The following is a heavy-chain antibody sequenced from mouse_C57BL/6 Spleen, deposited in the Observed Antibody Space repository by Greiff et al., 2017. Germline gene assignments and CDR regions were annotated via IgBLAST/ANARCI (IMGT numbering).Heavy chain of an antibody. CDR2: ISSGGDYI. CDR1: GFTFSSYA. J-gene: IGHJ1*03. V-gene: IGHV5-9-1*02. Sequence: DVMLVESGEGLVKPGGSLKLSCAASGFTFSSYAMSWVRQTPEKRLEWVAYISSGGDYIYYADTVKGRFTIARDNARNTLYLQMSSLKSEDTAMYYCTRVGIYDDDGAWYFDVWGTGTTVTVSS. CDR3: TRVGIYDDDGAWYFDV. D-gene: IGHD2-4*01.